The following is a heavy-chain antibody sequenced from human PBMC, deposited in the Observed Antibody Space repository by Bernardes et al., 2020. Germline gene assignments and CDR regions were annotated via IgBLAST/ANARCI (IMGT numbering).Heavy chain of an antibody. D-gene: IGHD3-10*01. J-gene: IGHJ4*02. CDR1: GGSFSGYY. Sequence: SETLSLTCAVYGGSFSGYYWSWMRQPPGKGLEWIGEINHSGSTNYNPSLKSRVTISVDTSKNQFSLKLSSVTAADTAVYYCARRSRITMVRGHTGATDYWGQGTLVTVSS. CDR3: ARRSRITMVRGHTGATDY. CDR2: INHSGST. V-gene: IGHV4-34*01.